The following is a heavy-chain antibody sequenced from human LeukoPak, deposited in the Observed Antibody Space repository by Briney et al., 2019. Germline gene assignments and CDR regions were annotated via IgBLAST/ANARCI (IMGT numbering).Heavy chain of an antibody. V-gene: IGHV4-38-2*02. CDR1: GYSISSGYY. Sequence: SETLSLTCTVSGYSISSGYYWGWIRQPPWKGLEWIGSIYHSGSTFYNPSLKSRVTISVDTSKNQFPLRLTSVTAADTAVYYCARLSGIYCDRGSCFNYFDSWGQGALVTVSS. D-gene: IGHD2-15*01. CDR2: IYHSGST. CDR3: ARLSGIYCDRGSCFNYFDS. J-gene: IGHJ5*01.